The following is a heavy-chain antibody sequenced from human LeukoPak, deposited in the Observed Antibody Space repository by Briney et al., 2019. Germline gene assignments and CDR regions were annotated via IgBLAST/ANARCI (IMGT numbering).Heavy chain of an antibody. J-gene: IGHJ4*02. CDR2: ISSSSSYI. V-gene: IGHV3-21*01. CDR1: GFTFSSYS. Sequence: PGGSLRLSCAASGFTFSSYSMNWVRQAPGKGLEWVSSISSSSSYIYYADSVKGRFTISRDNAKSSLYLQMNSLRAEDTALYYCAVGKDSLGYCSSTSCSQAYWGQGTLVTVSS. D-gene: IGHD2-2*01. CDR3: AVGKDSLGYCSSTSCSQAY.